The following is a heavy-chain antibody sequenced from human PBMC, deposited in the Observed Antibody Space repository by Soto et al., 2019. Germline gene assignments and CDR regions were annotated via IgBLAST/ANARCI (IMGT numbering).Heavy chain of an antibody. CDR2: IKSKRDGRTA. D-gene: IGHD2-2*01. CDR1: GXIVSSAW. CDR3: TTDHPYIVIVPGT. V-gene: IGHV3-15*01. J-gene: IGHJ5*02. Sequence: NPXGSLRLTGAASGXIVSSAWMTWVRRAPGRGLEWVGRIKSKRDGRTADYAAPFKGRFTISRDDSKTTLYLQMNSLQLEDTDVYYCTTDHPYIVIVPGTWGPGTLGTVSS.